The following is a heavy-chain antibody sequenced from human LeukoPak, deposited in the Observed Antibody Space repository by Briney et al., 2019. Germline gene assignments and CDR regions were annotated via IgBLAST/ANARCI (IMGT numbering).Heavy chain of an antibody. V-gene: IGHV3-74*01. J-gene: IGHJ6*02. Sequence: GGSLRLSCAASGFTLSNYWMHWVRQAPGKGLVWFSRINSDGSSTSHADSVKGRFTISRDNAKSTLYLQMNSLRSEDTAVYYCARGPQRGAAANYYGMDVWGQGTTVTVSS. CDR1: GFTLSNYW. D-gene: IGHD2-2*01. CDR3: ARGPQRGAAANYYGMDV. CDR2: INSDGSST.